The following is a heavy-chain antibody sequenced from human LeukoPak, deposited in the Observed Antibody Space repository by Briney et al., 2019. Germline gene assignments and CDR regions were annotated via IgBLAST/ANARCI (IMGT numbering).Heavy chain of an antibody. CDR3: ARDHDCSGGSCYSAVYGMDV. CDR2: ISAYNGNT. D-gene: IGHD2-15*01. J-gene: IGHJ6*02. CDR1: GYTFTSYG. V-gene: IGHV1-18*01. Sequence: VSVKVSCKASGYTFTSYGISWVRQAPGQGLEWMGWISAYNGNTNYAQKLQGRVTMTTDTSTSTAYMELRSLRSDDTAVYYCARDHDCSGGSCYSAVYGMDVWGQGTTVTVSS.